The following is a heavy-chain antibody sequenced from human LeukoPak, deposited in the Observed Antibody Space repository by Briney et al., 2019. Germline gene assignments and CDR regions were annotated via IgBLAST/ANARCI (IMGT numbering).Heavy chain of an antibody. CDR1: GGSISSYY. CDR2: IYYSGST. V-gene: IGHV4-59*01. D-gene: IGHD3-3*01. Sequence: KTSETLSLTCTVSGGSISSYYWSWIRQPPGKGLEWIGYIYYSGSTNYNPSLKSRVTISVDTSKNQFSLKLSSVTAADTAVYYCARGQITIFGPVWFDPWGQGTLVTVSS. J-gene: IGHJ5*02. CDR3: ARGQITIFGPVWFDP.